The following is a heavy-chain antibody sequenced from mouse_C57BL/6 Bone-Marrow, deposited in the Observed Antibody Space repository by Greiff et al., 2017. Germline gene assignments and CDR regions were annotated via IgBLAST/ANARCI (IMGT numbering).Heavy chain of an antibody. CDR1: GYAFSSSW. V-gene: IGHV1-82*01. CDR2: IYPGDGDT. Sequence: VKLMESGPELVKPGASVKISCKASGYAFSSSWMNWVKQRPGKGLEWIGRIYPGDGDTNYNGKFKGKATLTADKSSSTAYMQLSSLTSEDSAVYFCARPYYGSSYHWYFDVWGTGTTVTVSS. D-gene: IGHD1-1*01. CDR3: ARPYYGSSYHWYFDV. J-gene: IGHJ1*03.